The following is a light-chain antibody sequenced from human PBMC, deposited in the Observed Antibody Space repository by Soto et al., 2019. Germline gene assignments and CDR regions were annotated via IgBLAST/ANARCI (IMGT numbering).Light chain of an antibody. J-gene: IGKJ2*02. CDR2: DAS. CDR3: QQYNSDSST. Sequence: DIQMTQSPSTLSASVGDRVTITCRASQSISSWLAWYQQKPGKAPKLLIYDASSLESGVPSRFSGSRSGTRFTLTIISLQPEDFATYYCQQYNSDSSTFGQGTTLEIK. CDR1: QSISSW. V-gene: IGKV1-5*01.